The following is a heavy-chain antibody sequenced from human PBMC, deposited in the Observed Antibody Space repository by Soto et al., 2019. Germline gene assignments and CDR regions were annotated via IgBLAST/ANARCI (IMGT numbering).Heavy chain of an antibody. J-gene: IGHJ5*02. Sequence: PSETLSLTCTVSGGSISSSSYYWAWIRQPPGKGLEWIGKIYFSGITHYNPSLRSRVTISVDSSKNQFSLNLTSLTAADTAVYYCARQGGLYGSGSLDPWGQGTLVTVSS. D-gene: IGHD3-10*01. CDR1: GGSISSSSYY. CDR3: ARQGGLYGSGSLDP. CDR2: IYFSGIT. V-gene: IGHV4-39*01.